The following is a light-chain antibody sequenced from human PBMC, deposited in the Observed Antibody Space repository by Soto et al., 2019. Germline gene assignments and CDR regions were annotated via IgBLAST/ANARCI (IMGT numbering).Light chain of an antibody. Sequence: DVVMTQSPLSLPVTLGQPASISCRSSQSLVYSDGNTYLNWFQQRPGQSPRRLIYKVSNRDSGVPDRFGGSGSGTDFTLKISRVEAEDVGVYYCMQGTHWPPEITFGQGTRLEIK. CDR3: MQGTHWPPEIT. V-gene: IGKV2-30*01. J-gene: IGKJ5*01. CDR2: KVS. CDR1: QSLVYSDGNTY.